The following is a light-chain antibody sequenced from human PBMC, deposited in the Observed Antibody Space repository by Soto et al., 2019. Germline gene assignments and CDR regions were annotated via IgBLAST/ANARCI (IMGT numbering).Light chain of an antibody. CDR3: QQLNSYLIT. Sequence: DIQMSQSRTCRSSSGCDRVTITCRASRGISSYLAWYQQKPGKAPKLLIYAASTLHTGVPSRFSGSGSGTEFTLTISSLQPEDFATYYCQQLNSYLITFGQGTRLEI. CDR1: RGISSY. V-gene: IGKV1-9*01. J-gene: IGKJ5*01. CDR2: AAS.